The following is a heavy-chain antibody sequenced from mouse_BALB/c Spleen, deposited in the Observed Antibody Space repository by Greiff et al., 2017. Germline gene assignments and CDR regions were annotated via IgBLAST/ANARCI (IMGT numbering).Heavy chain of an antibody. CDR1: GFTFSSYA. Sequence: EVQLVESGGGLVKPGGSLKLSCAASGFTFSSYAMSWVRQTPEKRLEWVASISSGGSTYYPDSVKGRFTISRDNARNILYLQMSSLRSEDTAMYYCARGGDYYGYAMDYWGQGTSVTVSS. J-gene: IGHJ4*01. V-gene: IGHV5-6-5*01. D-gene: IGHD2-1*01. CDR2: ISSGGST. CDR3: ARGGDYYGYAMDY.